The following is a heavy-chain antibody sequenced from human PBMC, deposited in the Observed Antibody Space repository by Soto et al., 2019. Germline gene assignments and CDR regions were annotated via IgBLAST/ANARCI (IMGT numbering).Heavy chain of an antibody. V-gene: IGHV1-69*02. D-gene: IGHD1-26*01. CDR3: ARVMYSGSSRGDAFDI. Sequence: QVQLVQSGAEVKKPGSSVKVSCKASGGTFSSYTISWVRQAPGQGLEWMGRIIPILGIANYAQKFQGRATINTDKSTRTAYMELSSLSSEDAAVYYCARVMYSGSSRGDAFDIWGQGTMVTVSS. J-gene: IGHJ3*02. CDR2: IIPILGIA. CDR1: GGTFSSYT.